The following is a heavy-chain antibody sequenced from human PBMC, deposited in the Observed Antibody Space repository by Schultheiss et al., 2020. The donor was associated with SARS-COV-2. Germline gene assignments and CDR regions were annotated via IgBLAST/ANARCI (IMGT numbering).Heavy chain of an antibody. Sequence: GGSLRLSCAASGFTFSSYGMHWVRQAPGKGLEWVAVISYDGSNKYYADSVRGRFTISRDNSKNTVYLQMNSLRFEDTAVYYCAASGEWLAEFDYWGQGTLVTVSS. V-gene: IGHV3-30*03. J-gene: IGHJ4*02. D-gene: IGHD6-19*01. CDR1: GFTFSSYG. CDR2: ISYDGSNK. CDR3: AASGEWLAEFDY.